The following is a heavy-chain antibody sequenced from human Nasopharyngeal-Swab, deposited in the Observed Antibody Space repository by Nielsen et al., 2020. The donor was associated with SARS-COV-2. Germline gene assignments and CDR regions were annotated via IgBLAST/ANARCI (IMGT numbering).Heavy chain of an antibody. CDR2: ISRDVSTT. CDR3: ARGGSDTEMAYEY. V-gene: IGHV3-74*01. J-gene: IGHJ4*02. CDR1: GFTFSSYW. Sequence: GESLKISCAASGFTFSSYWMHWVRQAPGEGLVWVSRISRDVSTTTYADSVKGRFTISRDNAKSTVYLQMNSLRAEDTAVYYCARGGSDTEMAYEYWGQGTLVTVSS. D-gene: IGHD5-18*01.